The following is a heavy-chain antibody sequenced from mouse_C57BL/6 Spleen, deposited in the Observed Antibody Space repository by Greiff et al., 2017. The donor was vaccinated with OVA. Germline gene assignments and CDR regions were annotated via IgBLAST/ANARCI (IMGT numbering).Heavy chain of an antibody. CDR1: GYAFSSSW. J-gene: IGHJ4*01. V-gene: IGHV1-82*01. D-gene: IGHD1-1*01. Sequence: LVESGPELVKPGASVKISCKASGYAFSSSWMNWVKQRPGKGLEWIGRIYPGDGDTNYNGKFKGKATLTADKSSSTAYMQLSSLTSEDSAVYFCARCYYGSSYYAMDYWGQGTSVTVSS. CDR2: IYPGDGDT. CDR3: ARCYYGSSYYAMDY.